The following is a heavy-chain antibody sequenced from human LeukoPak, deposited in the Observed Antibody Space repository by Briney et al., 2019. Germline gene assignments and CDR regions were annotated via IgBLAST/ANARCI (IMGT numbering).Heavy chain of an antibody. D-gene: IGHD5-18*01. CDR2: IYYSGST. CDR3: ARGGCSYGYYFDY. J-gene: IGHJ4*02. V-gene: IGHV4-59*01. CDR1: GGSISSYY. Sequence: KPSETLSLTCTVSGGSISSYYWSWIRQPPGKGLEWIGYIYYSGSTNYNPSLKSRVTISVDTSKNQFSLKLSSVTAADTAVYYCARGGCSYGYYFDYWGQGTLVTVSS.